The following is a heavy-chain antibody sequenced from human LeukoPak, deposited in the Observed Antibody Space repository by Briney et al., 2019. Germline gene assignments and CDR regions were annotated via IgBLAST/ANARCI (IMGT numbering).Heavy chain of an antibody. V-gene: IGHV3-9*01. CDR2: ISWNSGSI. Sequence: GRSLRLSCAASGFTFDDYAMHWVRQAPGKGLEWVSGISWNSGSIGYADSVKGRFTISRDNAKNSLYLQMNGLRAEDTALYYCASLLTQYDAFDIWGQGTMVTVSS. D-gene: IGHD2-15*01. CDR3: ASLLTQYDAFDI. CDR1: GFTFDDYA. J-gene: IGHJ3*02.